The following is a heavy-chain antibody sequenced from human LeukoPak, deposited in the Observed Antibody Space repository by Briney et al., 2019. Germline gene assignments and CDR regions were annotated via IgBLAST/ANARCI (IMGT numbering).Heavy chain of an antibody. J-gene: IGHJ5*02. CDR1: GFTFSSYS. D-gene: IGHD5-18*01. CDR2: ISSSSSYI. Sequence: GGSLRLSCAASGFTFSSYSMNWVRQAPGKGLEWVSSISSSSSYIYYADSVRGRFTISRDNAKNSLYLQMNSLRAEDTALYYCARDRGVDTAMVNWFDPWGQGTLVTVSS. V-gene: IGHV3-21*04. CDR3: ARDRGVDTAMVNWFDP.